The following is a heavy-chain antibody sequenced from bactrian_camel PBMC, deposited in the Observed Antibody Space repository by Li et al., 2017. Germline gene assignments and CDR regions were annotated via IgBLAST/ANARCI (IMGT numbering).Heavy chain of an antibody. V-gene: IGHV3-3*01. J-gene: IGHJ4*01. CDR1: GHALDSTC. CDR2: IYTRRGDT. CDR3: APDPRGSGY. D-gene: IGHD3*01. Sequence: HVQLVESGGGSAQAGGSLRLSCAASGHALDSTCMGWFRQAPGKEREVVATIYTRRGDTYYADSVKGRFTISHYNPKNTAYLQMNSLKTEDTAVYHCAPDPRGSGYWGQGTQVTVS.